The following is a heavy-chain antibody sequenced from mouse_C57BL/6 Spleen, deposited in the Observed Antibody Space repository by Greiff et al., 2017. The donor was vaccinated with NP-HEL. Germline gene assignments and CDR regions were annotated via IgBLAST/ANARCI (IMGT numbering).Heavy chain of an antibody. CDR3: ARHNVNYVSWFAY. CDR1: GFTFSSYG. V-gene: IGHV5-6*01. D-gene: IGHD2-1*01. CDR2: ISSGGSYT. Sequence: EVQVVESGGDLVKPGGSLKLSCAASGFTFSSYGMSWVRQTPDKRLEWVATISSGGSYTYYPDSVKGRFTISRDNAKNTLYLQMSSLKSEDTAMYYCARHNVNYVSWFAYWGQGTLVTVSA. J-gene: IGHJ3*01.